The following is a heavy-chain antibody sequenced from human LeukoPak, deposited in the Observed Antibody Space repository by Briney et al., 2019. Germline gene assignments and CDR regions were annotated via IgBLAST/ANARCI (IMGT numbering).Heavy chain of an antibody. Sequence: ASVKVSCKASGYTFTGYYMHWVRQAPGQGLEWMRWINPNSGGTNYAQKFQGRVTMTRDTSISTAYMELSRLRSDDTAVYYCAREFVDTAMVGTYYYYMDVWGKGTTVTISS. D-gene: IGHD5-18*01. V-gene: IGHV1-2*02. CDR2: INPNSGGT. J-gene: IGHJ6*03. CDR1: GYTFTGYY. CDR3: AREFVDTAMVGTYYYYMDV.